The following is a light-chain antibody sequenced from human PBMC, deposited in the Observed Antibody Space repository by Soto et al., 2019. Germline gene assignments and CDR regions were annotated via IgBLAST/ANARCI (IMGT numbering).Light chain of an antibody. V-gene: IGLV1-40*01. Sequence: QSVLTQPPSVSGAPGQRVTISCTGSSSNIGAGYDVHWYQQLPGTAPKLLVYDNTNRPSGVPDRFSGSKSGTSASLAITGLQAEDEADYYCQSSDSSLSGVVFGGGTKVTVL. J-gene: IGLJ2*01. CDR2: DNT. CDR3: QSSDSSLSGVV. CDR1: SSNIGAGYD.